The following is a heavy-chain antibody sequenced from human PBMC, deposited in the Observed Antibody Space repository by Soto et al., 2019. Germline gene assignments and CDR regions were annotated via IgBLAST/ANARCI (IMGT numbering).Heavy chain of an antibody. CDR1: GFTFSTYA. D-gene: IGHD6-19*01. CDR2: ITYDGSNK. V-gene: IGHV3-30-3*01. Sequence: GGSLRLSCAASGFTFSTYAMQWVRQAPGKGLEWVAIITYDGSNKYYADSVKGRFTISRDSSENTLYLQMNSLRAEDSTVYYCARARAEYSSAWLFDSWGQGTPVTVSS. CDR3: ARARAEYSSAWLFDS. J-gene: IGHJ4*02.